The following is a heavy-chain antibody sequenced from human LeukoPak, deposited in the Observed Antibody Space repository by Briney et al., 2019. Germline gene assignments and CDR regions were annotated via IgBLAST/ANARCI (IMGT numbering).Heavy chain of an antibody. J-gene: IGHJ5*02. D-gene: IGHD6-19*01. Sequence: SETLSLTCTVSGGSITSSSYYWGWIRQPPGKGPEWIGSIYYTGSTNYNPSLKSRVTISLDTSKNQFSLKLTPVTAADTAVYYCASVRGYSSGWYASGFDPWGQGTLVTVSS. CDR3: ASVRGYSSGWYASGFDP. CDR2: IYYTGST. CDR1: GGSITSSSYY. V-gene: IGHV4-39*07.